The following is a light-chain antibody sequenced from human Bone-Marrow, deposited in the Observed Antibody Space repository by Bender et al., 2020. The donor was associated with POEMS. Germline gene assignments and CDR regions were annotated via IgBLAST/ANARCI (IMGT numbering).Light chain of an antibody. CDR3: SSYTTGSVPL. CDR2: S. Sequence: SKRPSGVSNRFSGSKSGNSASLTISGLQAEDEADYYCSSYTTGSVPLFGGGTKVTVL. J-gene: IGLJ2*01. V-gene: IGLV2-14*02.